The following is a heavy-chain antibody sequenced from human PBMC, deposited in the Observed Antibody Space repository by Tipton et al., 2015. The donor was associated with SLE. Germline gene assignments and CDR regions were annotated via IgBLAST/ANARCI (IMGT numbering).Heavy chain of an antibody. Sequence: QLVQSGAEVKKPGESLKISCKGSGYSFSLFGVAWVRQMPGKGLEWMGIIYPSDSDTRYSPSFQGQVTISADKSISTAYLQWNSLKASDTAMYYCARHVGVVGTGHKWFDRWGQGTLVTVSS. D-gene: IGHD1-26*01. CDR2: IYPSDSDT. V-gene: IGHV5-51*01. J-gene: IGHJ5*02. CDR1: GYSFSLFG. CDR3: ARHVGVVGTGHKWFDR.